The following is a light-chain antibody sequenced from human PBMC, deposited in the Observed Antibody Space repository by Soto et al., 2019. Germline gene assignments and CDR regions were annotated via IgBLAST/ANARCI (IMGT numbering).Light chain of an antibody. V-gene: IGLV2-23*01. Sequence: QSALTQPASVSGSPGQSITISCTGTSSDVGSYNLVSWYQPHPGKAPKLMIYEGSKRPSGVSNRFSGSKSGNTASLTISGLQAEDEADYYCCSYAGSTGYVFGTGTQLTVL. J-gene: IGLJ1*01. CDR3: CSYAGSTGYV. CDR1: SSDVGSYNL. CDR2: EGS.